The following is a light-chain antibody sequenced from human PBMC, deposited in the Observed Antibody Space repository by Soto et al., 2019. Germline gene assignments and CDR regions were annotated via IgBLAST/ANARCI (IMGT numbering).Light chain of an antibody. CDR2: GAS. J-gene: IGKJ5*01. CDR1: QGISNY. Sequence: DIQMTQSPSSLSASVGDRVSITCRASQGISNYLAWYQQKPGTAPKLLIYGASSLQSGVPARFGGSGSGTDFNLTISSLQPEDFATYCCQQSSSNYPITFRQGTRLEIK. V-gene: IGKV1-39*01. CDR3: QQSSSNYPIT.